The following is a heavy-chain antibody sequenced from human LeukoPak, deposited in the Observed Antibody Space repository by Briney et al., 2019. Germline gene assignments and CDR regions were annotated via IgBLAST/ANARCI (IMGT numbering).Heavy chain of an antibody. V-gene: IGHV4-34*01. D-gene: IGHD3-16*01. CDR2: INHSGST. J-gene: IGHJ6*02. CDR3: ARGRGFTFSSYYGMDV. CDR1: GGSFSGYY. Sequence: SETLSLTCAVYGGSFSGYYWSWIRQPPGKGLEWIGEINHSGSTNYNPSLKSRVTISVDTSKNQFSLKLSSVTAADTAVYYCARGRGFTFSSYYGMDVWSQGTTVTVSS.